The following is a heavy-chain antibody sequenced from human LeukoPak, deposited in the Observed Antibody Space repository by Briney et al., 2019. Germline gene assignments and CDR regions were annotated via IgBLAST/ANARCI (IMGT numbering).Heavy chain of an antibody. V-gene: IGHV6-1*01. J-gene: IGHJ4*02. CDR3: TKDLHGDFGISY. CDR2: TYYRSKWYY. CDR1: GDSVSSNSVI. D-gene: IGHD2-21*02. Sequence: SQTLSLTCGISGDSVSSNSVIWNWIRQSPSRGLEWLGRTYYRSKWYYDYAKSVKSRITINPDTSKNQVSLQLNSVTPEDTGVYYCTKDLHGDFGISYWGQGTLVTVSS.